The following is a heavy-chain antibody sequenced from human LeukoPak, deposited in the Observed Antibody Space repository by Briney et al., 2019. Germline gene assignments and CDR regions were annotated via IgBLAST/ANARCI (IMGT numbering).Heavy chain of an antibody. J-gene: IGHJ5*02. CDR2: IYNGVNT. V-gene: IGHV4-61*01. CDR1: GASVSSASY. Sequence: PSETLSLTCTVSGASVSSASYWTWIRQPPGKGVEWIAHIYNGVNTNYNPSLKSRVTISVDTSKNQFSLRLNSVTAADTAVYYCARSRAFNSGAFDPWGQGSLFTVSS. CDR3: ARSRAFNSGAFDP. D-gene: IGHD1-26*01.